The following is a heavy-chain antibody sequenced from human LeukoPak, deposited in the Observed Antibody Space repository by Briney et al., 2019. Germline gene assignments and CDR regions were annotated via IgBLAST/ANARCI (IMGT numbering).Heavy chain of an antibody. V-gene: IGHV3-74*01. D-gene: IGHD4-17*01. Sequence: PGGSLRLSCAAPGFDFSGYWMHWVRQDAGKGLGWVSRIMGDGSSTTYADSVKGRFTISRDNAKNTVYLQMNSLRAEDTAVYYCARVYDYGDYTFDYWGQGTLVTVSS. CDR2: IMGDGSST. CDR1: GFDFSGYW. CDR3: ARVYDYGDYTFDY. J-gene: IGHJ4*02.